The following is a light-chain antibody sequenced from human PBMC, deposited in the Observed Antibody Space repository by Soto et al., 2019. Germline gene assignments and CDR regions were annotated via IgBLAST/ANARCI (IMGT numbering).Light chain of an antibody. CDR1: QSLLHSDGYNY. CDR2: LTS. J-gene: IGKJ3*01. Sequence: DIVMTQSPLSLPVTPGEPASISCRSSQSLLHSDGYNYLDWYLQKPGQSPRLLIYLTSKRASGVPDRFSGSGSSTDFILKISRVEAEDVGVYYCMQGLQTLPTFGPGTKVHIK. V-gene: IGKV2-28*01. CDR3: MQGLQTLPT.